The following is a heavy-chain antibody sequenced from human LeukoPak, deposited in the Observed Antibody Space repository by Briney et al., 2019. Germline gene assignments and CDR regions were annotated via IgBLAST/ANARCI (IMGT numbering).Heavy chain of an antibody. J-gene: IGHJ4*02. D-gene: IGHD3-22*01. CDR3: ARDSYGNSGYYYVSDY. V-gene: IGHV3-48*02. Sequence: QPGGSLRLSCAASGFTFDDYGMSWVRQAPRKGLEWVSYISSSSTTIYYADSVKGRFTISRDNAKNSLYLQMNSLRDEDTAVYYCARDSYGNSGYYYVSDYWGQGTLVTVSS. CDR2: ISSSSTTI. CDR1: GFTFDDYG.